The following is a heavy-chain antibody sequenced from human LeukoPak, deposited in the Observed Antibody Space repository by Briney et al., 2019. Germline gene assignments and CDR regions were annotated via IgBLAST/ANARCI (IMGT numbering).Heavy chain of an antibody. Sequence: PSETLSLTCTVSGGSISSSSYYWGWIRQPPGKGLEWIGSIYYSGSTYYNPSLKSRVTISVDTSKNQFSLKLSSATAADTAVYYCASEGVNYYDSSGFNYWGQGTLVTVSS. V-gene: IGHV4-39*07. CDR3: ASEGVNYYDSSGFNY. D-gene: IGHD3-22*01. CDR2: IYYSGST. CDR1: GGSISSSSYY. J-gene: IGHJ4*02.